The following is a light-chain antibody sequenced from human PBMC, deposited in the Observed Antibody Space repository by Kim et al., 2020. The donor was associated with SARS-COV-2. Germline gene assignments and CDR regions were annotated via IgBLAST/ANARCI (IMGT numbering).Light chain of an antibody. Sequence: QSVLSQPPSASGTPGQRVTISCSGSNSNIESNFVYWYQQLPGTAPKLLIFRNNQRPAGVPDRFSGSKSDTSASLAISGLRSDDEADYYCAAWDDSLSVWLFGGGTKLTVL. V-gene: IGLV1-47*01. CDR2: RNN. CDR3: AAWDDSLSVWL. J-gene: IGLJ3*02. CDR1: NSNIESNF.